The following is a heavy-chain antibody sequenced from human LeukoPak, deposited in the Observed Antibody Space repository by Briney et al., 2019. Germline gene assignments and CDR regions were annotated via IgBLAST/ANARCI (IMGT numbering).Heavy chain of an antibody. CDR3: AKDRGRYYDSSGYYWGYYFDS. V-gene: IGHV3-30*18. Sequence: GGSLRLSCAASGFTFSSYWMSWVRQAPGKGLEWVAVISYDGSNKYYADSVKGRFTISRDNSKNTLYLQMSSLRAEDTAVYYCAKDRGRYYDSSGYYWGYYFDSWGQGILVTVST. J-gene: IGHJ4*02. CDR1: GFTFSSYW. D-gene: IGHD3-22*01. CDR2: ISYDGSNK.